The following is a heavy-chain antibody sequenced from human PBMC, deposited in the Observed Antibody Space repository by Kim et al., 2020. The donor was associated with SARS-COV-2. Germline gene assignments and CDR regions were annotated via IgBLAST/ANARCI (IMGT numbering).Heavy chain of an antibody. CDR1: GGSFSGYY. D-gene: IGHD3-22*01. J-gene: IGHJ4*02. CDR3: AREALSSGSLS. Sequence: SETLSLTCAVYGGSFSGYYWSWIRQPPGKGLEWIGEINHSGSTNYNPSLKSRVTISVDTSKNQFSLKLSSVTAADTAVYYCAREALSSGSLSWGQGTLVTVSS. CDR2: INHSGST. V-gene: IGHV4-34*01.